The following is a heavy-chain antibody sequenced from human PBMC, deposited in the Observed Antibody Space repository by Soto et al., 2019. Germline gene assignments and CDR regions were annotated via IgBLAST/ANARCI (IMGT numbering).Heavy chain of an antibody. D-gene: IGHD1-26*01. CDR3: ARTVGATTSDY. J-gene: IGHJ4*02. Sequence: GASVKVSCKASGYTFTGYYMHWVRQAPGQGLEWMGWINPNSGGTNYAQKFQGRVTMTRXTXXSXXXMXLXXLRXDDTAVYYCARTVGATTSDYWGQGTLVTVSS. CDR2: INPNSGGT. V-gene: IGHV1-2*02. CDR1: GYTFTGYY.